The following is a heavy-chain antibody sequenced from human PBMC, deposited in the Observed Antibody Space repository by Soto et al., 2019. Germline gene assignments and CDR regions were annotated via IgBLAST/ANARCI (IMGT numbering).Heavy chain of an antibody. D-gene: IGHD4-17*01. CDR2: IYSGGST. V-gene: IGHV3-53*01. J-gene: IGHJ4*02. CDR3: ARTTVTFYFDY. Sequence: GRTLRLSSAASGFTVSTNYMSWVRQAPGKGLEWVSVIYSGGSTYYADSVKGRFTISRDNSKNTLYLQMNSLRAEDTAVYYCARTTVTFYFDYWGQGT. CDR1: GFTVSTNY.